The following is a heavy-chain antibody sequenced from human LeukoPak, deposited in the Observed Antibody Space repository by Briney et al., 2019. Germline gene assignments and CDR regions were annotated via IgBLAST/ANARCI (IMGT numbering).Heavy chain of an antibody. Sequence: SATLSLTCTVSGGSISSYYWSWIRQPPGKGLEWIGYIYYSGSTNYNPSLKSRVTISVDTSKNQFSLKLSSVTAADTAVYYCARLNDFWSGYDYWGQGALGTASS. D-gene: IGHD3-3*01. CDR3: ARLNDFWSGYDY. CDR1: GGSISSYY. V-gene: IGHV4-59*08. J-gene: IGHJ4*02. CDR2: IYYSGST.